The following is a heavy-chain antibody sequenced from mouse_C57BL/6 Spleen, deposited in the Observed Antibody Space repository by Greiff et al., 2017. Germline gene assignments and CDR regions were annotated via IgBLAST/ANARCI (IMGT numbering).Heavy chain of an antibody. Sequence: QVQLQQSGTELVKPGASGYTFTSYWMHWVKQRPGQGLEWIGNINPSNDGTNYNEKFKSKATLTVDKSSSTAYMQLSSLTSEDSAVYYCAREGYWYFDVWGTGTTVTVSS. J-gene: IGHJ1*03. CDR3: AREGYWYFDV. CDR2: INPSNDGT. V-gene: IGHV1-53*01. CDR1: GYTFTSYW.